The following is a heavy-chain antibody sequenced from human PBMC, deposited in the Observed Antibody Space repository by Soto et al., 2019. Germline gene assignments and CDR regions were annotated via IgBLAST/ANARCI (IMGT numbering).Heavy chain of an antibody. CDR2: INHSGST. CDR3: ARIAQRVLDV. D-gene: IGHD2-21*01. Sequence: SETLSLTCAVYGGSCSGYYWGWIRQPPGKGLEWIGEINHSGSTNYNPSLKSRVTISVDTSKNQFSLKLSSVTAADTAVYYCARIAQRVLDVWGKGTTVTVSS. V-gene: IGHV4-34*01. CDR1: GGSCSGYY. J-gene: IGHJ6*04.